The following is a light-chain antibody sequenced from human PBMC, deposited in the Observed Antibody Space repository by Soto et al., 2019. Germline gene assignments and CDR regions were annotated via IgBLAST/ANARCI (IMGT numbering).Light chain of an antibody. J-gene: IGLJ1*01. V-gene: IGLV2-14*01. CDR2: DVS. CDR1: SSDVGGYNY. Sequence: QSALTQPASVSGSPGQSITICCTGTSSDVGGYNYVSWYQQHPGKAPKLMIYDVSNRPSGVSKRFSGSKSGNTASLTISGLQAEDEADYYCSSYTSSSTLLSVFGTGTKLTVL. CDR3: SSYTSSSTLLSV.